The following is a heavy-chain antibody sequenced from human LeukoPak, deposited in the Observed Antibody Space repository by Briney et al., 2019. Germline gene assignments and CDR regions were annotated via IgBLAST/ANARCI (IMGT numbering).Heavy chain of an antibody. CDR3: AGATGYYYDS. V-gene: IGHV4-59*01. J-gene: IGHJ4*02. D-gene: IGHD3-9*01. CDR1: GGSISTYY. CDR2: IYSSGST. Sequence: SETLSLTCTVSGGSISTYYWSWIRQPPGKGLEWIGYIYSSGSTNYSPSLKSRVTISVDTSKNQFSLKLSSVTAADTALYYCAGATGYYYDSWGQGTLVTVSS.